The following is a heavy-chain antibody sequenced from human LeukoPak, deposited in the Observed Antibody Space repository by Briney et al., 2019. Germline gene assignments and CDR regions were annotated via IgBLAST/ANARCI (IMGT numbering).Heavy chain of an antibody. J-gene: IGHJ5*02. CDR3: ARGRRKNMRDIVVVPAAKGGNWFDP. V-gene: IGHV4-34*01. D-gene: IGHD2-2*01. CDR2: INHSGST. CDR1: GGSFSGYY. Sequence: SETLSLTCAVYGGSFSGYYRSWIRQPPGKGLEWIGEINHSGSTNYNPSLKSRVTISVDTSKNQFSLKLSSVTAADTAVYYCARGRRKNMRDIVVVPAAKGGNWFDPWGQGTLVTVSS.